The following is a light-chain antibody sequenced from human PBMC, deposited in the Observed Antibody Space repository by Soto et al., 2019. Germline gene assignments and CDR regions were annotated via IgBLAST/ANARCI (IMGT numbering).Light chain of an antibody. Sequence: EIVMTQSPGTLSVSPGERATLSCRASQSVGSSLAWYQQKPGQAPRLLIYGASTGATGIPARFSGSGSGTEFTLTISSLQSEDFALYYCQQYNNWPRTFGQGTRWIS. CDR2: GAS. CDR1: QSVGSS. J-gene: IGKJ1*01. CDR3: QQYNNWPRT. V-gene: IGKV3-15*01.